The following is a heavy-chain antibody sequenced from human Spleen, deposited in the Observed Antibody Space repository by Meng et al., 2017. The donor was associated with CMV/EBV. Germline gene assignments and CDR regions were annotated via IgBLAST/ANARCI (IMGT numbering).Heavy chain of an antibody. V-gene: IGHV4-34*01. D-gene: IGHD1-26*01. CDR1: GGSFSGYF. J-gene: IGHJ4*02. Sequence: TCAVYGGSFSGYFWSWIRQPPGKGLEWIGEINHSGSTIYNPSLKSRVTISVDTSKNQFSLRLSSVTAADTAVYYCARGLGYSGGFYKWGQGTLVTVSS. CDR3: ARGLGYSGGFYK. CDR2: INHSGST.